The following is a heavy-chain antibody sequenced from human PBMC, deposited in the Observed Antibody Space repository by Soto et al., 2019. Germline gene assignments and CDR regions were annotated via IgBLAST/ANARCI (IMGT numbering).Heavy chain of an antibody. Sequence: QVQLVQSGAAVKKPGASVQVSCSTSGYKFADYNMNWVRQATRRVLEWLGYMNSYNGNGGYAQKFQGRLTLTKNTSISTAEMELTNLSYDDTAVYYCARGSAYQRTGNSDFWGQGTPVTVSS. CDR2: MNSYNGNG. J-gene: IGHJ4*02. D-gene: IGHD2-2*01. V-gene: IGHV1-8*01. CDR1: GYKFADYN. CDR3: ARGSAYQRTGNSDF.